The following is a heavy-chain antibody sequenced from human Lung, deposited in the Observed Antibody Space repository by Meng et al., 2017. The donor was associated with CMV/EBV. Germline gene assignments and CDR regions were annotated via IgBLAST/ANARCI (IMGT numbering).Heavy chain of an antibody. CDR2: ISSDGTTT. V-gene: IGHV3-74*01. CDR3: ARVPWYFDL. Sequence: ETXSLTCAASGFTFSRYWMHWVRQAPGEGLVWVSGISSDGTTTTYADSVRGRFTISRDNAKNTLYLQMNSLRAEDTAVYYCARVPWYFDLWGRGTLVTVSS. J-gene: IGHJ2*01. CDR1: GFTFSRYW.